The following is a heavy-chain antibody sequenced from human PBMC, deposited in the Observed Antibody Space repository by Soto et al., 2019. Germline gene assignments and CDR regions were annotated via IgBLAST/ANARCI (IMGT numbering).Heavy chain of an antibody. CDR1: GGTFSSYA. Sequence: QVQLVQSEAEVKKPGSSVKVSCKASGGTFSSYAISWVRQAPGQGLEWMGGIIPIFGTANYAQKFQGRVTITADESTSTAYMELSSLRSEDTAVYYCAREETLGELSYYFDYWGQGTLVTVSS. D-gene: IGHD3-10*01. CDR3: AREETLGELSYYFDY. CDR2: IIPIFGTA. J-gene: IGHJ4*02. V-gene: IGHV1-69*01.